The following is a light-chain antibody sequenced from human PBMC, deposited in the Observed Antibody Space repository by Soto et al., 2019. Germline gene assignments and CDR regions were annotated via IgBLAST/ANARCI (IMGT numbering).Light chain of an antibody. CDR3: QQSYSTPRT. Sequence: DIPMTQSPSSLSASVGDRVTITCRASQSISSYLNWYQQKPGKAPKLLIYAASSLQSGVPSRFSGSGSGTDFTLTISSLQPEDFATYYCQQSYSTPRTFGQGTTLEIK. V-gene: IGKV1-39*01. CDR2: AAS. CDR1: QSISSY. J-gene: IGKJ1*01.